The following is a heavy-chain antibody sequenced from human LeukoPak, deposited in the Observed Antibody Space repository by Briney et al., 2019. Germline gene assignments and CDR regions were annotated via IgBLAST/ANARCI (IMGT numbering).Heavy chain of an antibody. J-gene: IGHJ3*02. CDR1: GFTFASHA. V-gene: IGHV3-23*01. D-gene: IGHD6-13*01. CDR2: ISGSSSST. CDR3: AKDLSSSWPNAFHI. Sequence: GGSLRLSCTASGFTFASHAMSWVRQAPGEGLAWVSFISGSSSSTYYADSVQGRFTTSRDNSKNILYLQMNSLRAEDTAVYYCAKDLSSSWPNAFHIWGQGTMVTVSS.